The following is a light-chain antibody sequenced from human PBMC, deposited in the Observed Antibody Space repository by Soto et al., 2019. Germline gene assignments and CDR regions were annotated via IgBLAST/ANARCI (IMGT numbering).Light chain of an antibody. CDR3: QHGNT. V-gene: IGKV3-11*01. CDR1: QSVSSY. J-gene: IGKJ5*01. CDR2: DAS. Sequence: EIVLTQSPGTLSLSPGERATLSCRASQSVSSYLAWYQQKPGQAPRLLIYDASNRATGIPARFSGSASGTDFTLTISSLDPEDFAVYYCQHGNTFGQGTRLEIK.